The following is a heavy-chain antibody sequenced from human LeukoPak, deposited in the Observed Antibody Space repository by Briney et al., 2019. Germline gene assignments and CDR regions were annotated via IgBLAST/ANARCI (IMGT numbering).Heavy chain of an antibody. J-gene: IGHJ4*02. D-gene: IGHD6-13*01. V-gene: IGHV1-8*01. CDR1: GYTFTSYD. CDR2: RNPNSGNT. Sequence: GASVKVSCKASGYTFTSYDINWVRQATGQGLEWMGWRNPNSGNTGYAQKFQGRVTMTRNTSISTAYMELSSLRSEDTAVYYCARGAHSLAAAIDYWGQGTLVTVSS. CDR3: ARGAHSLAAAIDY.